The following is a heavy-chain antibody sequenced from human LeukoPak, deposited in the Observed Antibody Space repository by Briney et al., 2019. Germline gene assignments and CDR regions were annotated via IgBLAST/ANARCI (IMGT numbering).Heavy chain of an antibody. D-gene: IGHD3-10*01. Sequence: GRSLRLSCAASGFTFSTYAMHWVRQAPGKGLEWVAVISYDRSNKYYADSVKGRFTISRDNSKNTLYLQMNGLRAEDTAVYYCARDSGFGELLSPYFDYWGQGTLVTVSS. CDR3: ARDSGFGELLSPYFDY. CDR2: ISYDRSNK. CDR1: GFTFSTYA. V-gene: IGHV3-30-3*01. J-gene: IGHJ4*02.